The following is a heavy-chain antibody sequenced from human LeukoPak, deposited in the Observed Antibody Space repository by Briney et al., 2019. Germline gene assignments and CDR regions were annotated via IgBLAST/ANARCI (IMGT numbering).Heavy chain of an antibody. J-gene: IGHJ3*02. CDR3: ARIIVVVVAATTAFDI. V-gene: IGHV3-7*01. CDR2: IKLDGSEK. D-gene: IGHD2-15*01. Sequence: GGSLRLSYAASGFTFSSYEMNWVRQAPGKGLEWVANIKLDGSEKYYVDSVKGRFTISRDNAKNSLYLQMNSLRVEDTAVYYCARIIVVVVAATTAFDIWGQGTMVTVSS. CDR1: GFTFSSYE.